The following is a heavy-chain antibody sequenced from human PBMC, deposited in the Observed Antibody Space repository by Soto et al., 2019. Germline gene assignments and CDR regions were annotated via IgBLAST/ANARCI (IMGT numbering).Heavy chain of an antibody. CDR3: VRRGVTTVFDF. CDR2: NYWDDDE. CDR1: GFSLTTSGMG. J-gene: IGHJ5*01. Sequence: QITLKESGPPLVKPTQTLTLTCTFSGFSLTTSGMGVGWIRQPPGKALEWLALNYWDDDERYRPSLKSRLTITKDPSKNQVVLTMTNMDPVDTATYYCVRRGVTTVFDFWGQGTLVTVSS. D-gene: IGHD4-17*01. V-gene: IGHV2-5*02.